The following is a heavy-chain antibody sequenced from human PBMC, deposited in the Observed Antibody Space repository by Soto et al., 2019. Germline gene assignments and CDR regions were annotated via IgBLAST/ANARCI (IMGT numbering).Heavy chain of an antibody. CDR1: GFTFSSYA. J-gene: IGHJ4*02. Sequence: GGSLGLSCAASGFTFSSYAMSWVRQAPGKGLEWVSAISGSGGSTYYADSVKGRFTISRDNSKNTLYLQMNSLRAEDTAVYYCAKPSRACYYDSSGYLQWGQGTLVTVSS. CDR3: AKPSRACYYDSSGYLQ. V-gene: IGHV3-23*01. CDR2: ISGSGGST. D-gene: IGHD3-22*01.